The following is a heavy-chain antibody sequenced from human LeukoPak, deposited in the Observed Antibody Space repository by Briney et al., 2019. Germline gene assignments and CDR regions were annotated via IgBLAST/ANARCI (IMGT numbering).Heavy chain of an antibody. CDR2: IYWNDDK. Sequence: SGPTLVKPTQTLTLTCTFSGLSLSTSGVGVGWIRQPPGKALEWLALIYWNDDKRYSPSLKSRLTITKDTSKNQVVLTMTNMDPVDTATYYCAHRYYDSSGFDYWGQGTLVTVSS. CDR1: GLSLSTSGVG. CDR3: AHRYYDSSGFDY. J-gene: IGHJ4*02. D-gene: IGHD3-22*01. V-gene: IGHV2-5*01.